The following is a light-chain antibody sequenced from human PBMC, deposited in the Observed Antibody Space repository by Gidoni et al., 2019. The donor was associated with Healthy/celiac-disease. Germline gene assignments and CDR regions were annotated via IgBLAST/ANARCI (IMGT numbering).Light chain of an antibody. CDR3: QRNYSTLT. Sequence: DIQMTQSPSSLSASVGDRVTITCRASQSISSYLNWYQQKPAKAPKLLIYAASSLQSGVPSRFSGSGSGTDFTLTISSLRSEDFATYYCQRNYSTLTFGGGTKVEIK. CDR1: QSISSY. CDR2: AAS. J-gene: IGKJ4*01. V-gene: IGKV1-39*01.